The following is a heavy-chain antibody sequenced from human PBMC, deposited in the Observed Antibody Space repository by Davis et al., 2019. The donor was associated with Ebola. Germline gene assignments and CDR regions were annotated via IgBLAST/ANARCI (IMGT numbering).Heavy chain of an antibody. CDR2: INAGNGNT. V-gene: IGHV1-3*01. CDR3: ARDSSSWYFFDY. J-gene: IGHJ4*02. Sequence: AASVKVSCKASGYTFTSYAMHWVRQAPGQRLEWMGWINAGNGNTKYSQKFQGRVTITRATSASTAYMELSSLRSEDTAVYYCARDSSSWYFFDYWGQGTLVTVSS. CDR1: GYTFTSYA. D-gene: IGHD6-13*01.